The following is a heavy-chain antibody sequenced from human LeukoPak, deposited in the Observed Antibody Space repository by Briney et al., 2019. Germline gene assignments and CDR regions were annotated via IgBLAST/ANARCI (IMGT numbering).Heavy chain of an antibody. V-gene: IGHV1-2*02. J-gene: IGHJ6*03. CDR2: INPQSGGT. CDR1: GYTFTGYY. CDR3: ARGVVAATFYYYMDV. D-gene: IGHD2-15*01. Sequence: ASVKVSCKPSGYTFTGYYIQWVRQAPGQGLEWMGWINPQSGGTNYAQKFQGRVTMTRDTSISTAYMDLSRLRSDDTAVYYCARGVVAATFYYYMDVWGKGTTVTVS.